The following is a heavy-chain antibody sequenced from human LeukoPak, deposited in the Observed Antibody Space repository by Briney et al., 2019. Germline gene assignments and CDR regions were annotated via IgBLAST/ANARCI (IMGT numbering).Heavy chain of an antibody. CDR3: ARDTGPYSSGWQYYFDY. D-gene: IGHD6-19*01. Sequence: GGSLRLSCAAPGFTFNSHWMSWVRQAPGKGLEWVANIKQDGSEKYYVDSVKGRFTISRDNAKNSVYLQMNSLRAEDTAVYYCARDTGPYSSGWQYYFDYWGQGTLVPVSS. J-gene: IGHJ4*02. CDR1: GFTFNSHW. CDR2: IKQDGSEK. V-gene: IGHV3-7*01.